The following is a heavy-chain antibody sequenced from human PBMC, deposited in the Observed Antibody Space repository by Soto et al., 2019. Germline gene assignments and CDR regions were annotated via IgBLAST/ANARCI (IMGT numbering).Heavy chain of an antibody. CDR1: GGTFSSYA. J-gene: IGHJ4*02. Sequence: SVKVSCKASGGTFSSYAISWVRQAPGQGLEWMGGIIPIFGTANYAQKFQGRVTITADESTSTAYMELSSLRSEDTAVYYCARDRGDIVVVPAAPGGVYCDYWGQGTLVTVSS. V-gene: IGHV1-69*13. CDR3: ARDRGDIVVVPAAPGGVYCDY. D-gene: IGHD2-2*01. CDR2: IIPIFGTA.